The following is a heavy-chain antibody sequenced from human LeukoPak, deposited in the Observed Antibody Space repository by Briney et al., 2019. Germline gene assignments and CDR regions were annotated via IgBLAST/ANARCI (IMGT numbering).Heavy chain of an antibody. CDR3: AIINHPDGRVY. CDR2: IYAGNSDA. Sequence: GESLKISCQGFGYPFTTSWIGWVRQLPGKGLEWTAIIYAGNSDAKYSPSFQGQVSISTDRSISTAYLHWSSLKASDTAIYYCAIINHPDGRVYWGQGTLVTVSS. V-gene: IGHV5-51*01. CDR1: GYPFTTSW. D-gene: IGHD5-24*01. J-gene: IGHJ4*02.